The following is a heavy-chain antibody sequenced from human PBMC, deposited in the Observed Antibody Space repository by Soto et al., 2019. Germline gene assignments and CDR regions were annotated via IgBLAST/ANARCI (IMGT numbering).Heavy chain of an antibody. CDR1: GYTFTSYG. J-gene: IGHJ4*02. CDR2: ISAYNGNT. V-gene: IGHV1-18*01. Sequence: ASLKVSFKASGYTFTSYGISWVRQAPGQVLEWMGWISAYNGNTNYAQKLQGRVTMTTDTSTSTAYMELRSLRSDDTAVYYCARDMGYSSSSAHWGKGTLVTVSS. CDR3: ARDMGYSSSSAH. D-gene: IGHD6-6*01.